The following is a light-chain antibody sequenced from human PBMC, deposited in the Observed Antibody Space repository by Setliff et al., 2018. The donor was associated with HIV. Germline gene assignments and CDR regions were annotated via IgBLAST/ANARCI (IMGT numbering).Light chain of an antibody. V-gene: IGLV2-14*01. CDR3: SSYTSSNTFYV. Sequence: QSVLTQSASLSGSPGQSITISCTETGSDVAGYTYVSWYQQHPGKAPKLIIYDVGKRPSGVSNRFSGSKSGNTASLTISGLQAEDEADYYCSSYTSSNTFYVFATGTKVTVL. J-gene: IGLJ1*01. CDR2: DVG. CDR1: GSDVAGYTY.